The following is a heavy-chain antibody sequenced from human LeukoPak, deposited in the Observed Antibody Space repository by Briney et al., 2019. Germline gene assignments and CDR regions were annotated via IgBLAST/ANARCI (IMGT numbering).Heavy chain of an antibody. J-gene: IGHJ4*02. CDR1: GFTFRNYA. CDR3: ADSNYWYPVDY. D-gene: IGHD4-11*01. Sequence: QPGRSLRLSCAASGFTFRNYAMRWVRQAPGKGLEWVSSITGSGDSTYYADSVKGRFTISRDNSQNTLYLQMNSLRAEDTAVYYCADSNYWYPVDYWGQGTLVTVSS. V-gene: IGHV3-23*01. CDR2: ITGSGDST.